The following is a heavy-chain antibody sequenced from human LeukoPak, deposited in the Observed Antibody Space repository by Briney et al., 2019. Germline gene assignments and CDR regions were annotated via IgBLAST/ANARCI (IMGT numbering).Heavy chain of an antibody. CDR1: GYTFTSYG. V-gene: IGHV1-8*03. J-gene: IGHJ4*02. CDR2: MNPNSGNT. Sequence: AASVKVSCKASGYTFTSYGISWVRQATGQGLEWMGWMNPNSGNTGYAQKFQGRVTITRNTSISTAYMELSSLRSEDTAVYYCARGKRGYYDFWSGYLYYFDYWGQGTLVTVSS. D-gene: IGHD3-3*01. CDR3: ARGKRGYYDFWSGYLYYFDY.